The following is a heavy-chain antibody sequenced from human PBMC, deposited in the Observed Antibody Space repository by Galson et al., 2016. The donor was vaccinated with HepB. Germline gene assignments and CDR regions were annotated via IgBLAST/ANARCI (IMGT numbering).Heavy chain of an antibody. CDR2: IYPGDSDK. J-gene: IGHJ4*02. CDR1: GYSFTSYW. D-gene: IGHD2-15*01. V-gene: IGHV5-51*01. Sequence: QSGAEVKKPGESLKISCTGSGYSFTSYWIGWVRQMPGKGLEWMGIIYPGDSDKRYSPSFQGQVTISADKSISTAHLQWSSLKASDSGMYYCARPYCSGGRCYLDYWGQGTLVTVSS. CDR3: ARPYCSGGRCYLDY.